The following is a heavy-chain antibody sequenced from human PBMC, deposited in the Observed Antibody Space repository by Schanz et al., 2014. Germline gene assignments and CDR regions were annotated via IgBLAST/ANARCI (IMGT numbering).Heavy chain of an antibody. CDR1: GFSFSDHA. Sequence: EVELVESGGGLVQPGGSLRLSCAASGFSFSDHAMDWVRQAPGKGLEWVSGISGSGASTYYADSVKGRFTISRDNSNKTVDLQLNSLRADDTAVYYCARNRGSGGQNWYFDLWGRGTLVTVSS. CDR3: ARNRGSGGQNWYFDL. D-gene: IGHD1-26*01. CDR2: ISGSGAST. V-gene: IGHV3-23*04. J-gene: IGHJ2*01.